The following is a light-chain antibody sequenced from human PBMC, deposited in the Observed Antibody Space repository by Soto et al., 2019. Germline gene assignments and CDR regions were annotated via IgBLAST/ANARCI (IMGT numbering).Light chain of an antibody. CDR3: SSYTSSSTYV. CDR1: SSDVGGYNY. Sequence: QSALTQPASVSGSPGQSITISCTGTSSDVGGYNYVSWYQQHPGKAPKLMIYEVSNRPSGVSNRFSGSESGNTASLTISGLQAEDEGDYYCSSYTSSSTYVFGTGTKLTVL. V-gene: IGLV2-14*01. J-gene: IGLJ1*01. CDR2: EVS.